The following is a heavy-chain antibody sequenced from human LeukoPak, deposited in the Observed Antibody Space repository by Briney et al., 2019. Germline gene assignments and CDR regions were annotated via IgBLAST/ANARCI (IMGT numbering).Heavy chain of an antibody. V-gene: IGHV3-74*01. CDR1: GFTFSSYW. CDR3: AKNSGSGWYFFFDY. CDR2: INSDGSST. J-gene: IGHJ4*02. Sequence: GGSLRLSCAASGFTFSSYWMHWVRHAPGKGLVWVSRINSDGSSTSYADSVKGRFTISRDNAKNTLYLQMNSLRAEDTALYYCAKNSGSGWYFFFDYWGQGTLVTVSS. D-gene: IGHD6-19*01.